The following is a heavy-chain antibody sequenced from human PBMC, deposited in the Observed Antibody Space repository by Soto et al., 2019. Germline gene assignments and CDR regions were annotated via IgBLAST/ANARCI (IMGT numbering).Heavy chain of an antibody. CDR3: AASYSSRCSDERERTKNYSGMDV. CDR2: IYPGDSDT. CDR1: GYSFTSYW. V-gene: IGHV5-51*01. J-gene: IGHJ6*02. Sequence: PGESLKISCKGSGYSFTSYWIGWVRQMPGKGLECMGIIYPGDSDTRYSPSFQGQVTISADKSISTAYLQWSSLEASDTAMYYCAASYSSRCSDERERTKNYSGMDVWGQGTMVTVSS. D-gene: IGHD6-13*01.